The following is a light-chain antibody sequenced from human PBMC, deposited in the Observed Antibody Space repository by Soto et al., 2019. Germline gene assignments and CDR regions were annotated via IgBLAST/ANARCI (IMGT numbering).Light chain of an antibody. CDR3: QQRNIWPPVT. CDR2: GAF. V-gene: IGKV3-11*01. Sequence: EIVMTQSPPTLSVSPGDRATLSCRASPSVTNYLAWYQQKPGQAPRLLXYGAFNRATGIPARFSGSGSGTDLTLTISSLETEDFAVYYCQQRNIWPPVTFGQGTRLEI. J-gene: IGKJ5*01. CDR1: PSVTNY.